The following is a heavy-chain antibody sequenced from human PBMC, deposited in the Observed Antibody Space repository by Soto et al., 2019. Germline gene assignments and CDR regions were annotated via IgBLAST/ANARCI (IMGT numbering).Heavy chain of an antibody. CDR3: TGRLATAGWFDP. J-gene: IGHJ5*02. Sequence: PSETLSLTCTVSGASISSYYWTWIWQPPGKGLEWIGNIYYSGTTNYSPSLKSRLTISIDTSKSQFSLKLASVTAADTAVYYCTGRLATAGWFDPWGQGTLVTVSS. CDR2: IYYSGTT. D-gene: IGHD6-13*01. CDR1: GASISSYY. V-gene: IGHV4-59*01.